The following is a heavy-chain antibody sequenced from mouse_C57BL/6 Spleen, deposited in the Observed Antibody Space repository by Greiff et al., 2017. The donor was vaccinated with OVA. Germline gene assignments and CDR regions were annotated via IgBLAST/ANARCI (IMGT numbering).Heavy chain of an antibody. D-gene: IGHD2-2*01. CDR1: GYTFTDYY. CDR2: INPNNGGT. V-gene: IGHV1-26*01. J-gene: IGHJ3*01. CDR3: AREVTAFAY. Sequence: EVKLQESGPELVKPGASVKISCKASGYTFTDYYMNWVKQSHGKSLEWIGDINPNNGGTSYNQKYKGKATLTVDKSSSTAYMQLRSLTSADSAVYYCAREVTAFAYWGQGTLVTVSA.